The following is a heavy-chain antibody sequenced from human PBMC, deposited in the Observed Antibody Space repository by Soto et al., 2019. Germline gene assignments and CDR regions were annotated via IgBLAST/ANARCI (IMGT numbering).Heavy chain of an antibody. Sequence: SETLSLTCTVSGGSISSSSYYWGWIRQPPGKGLEWIGSIYYSGSTYYNPSLKSRVTISVDTSKNQFSLKLSSVTAADTAVYYCARSVVMYYYGMDVWGQGTTVTVSS. J-gene: IGHJ6*02. CDR2: IYYSGST. CDR3: ARSVVMYYYGMDV. V-gene: IGHV4-39*01. D-gene: IGHD2-21*01. CDR1: GGSISSSSYY.